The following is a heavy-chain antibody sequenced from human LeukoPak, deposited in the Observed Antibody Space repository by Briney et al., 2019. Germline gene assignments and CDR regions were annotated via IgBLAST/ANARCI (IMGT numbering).Heavy chain of an antibody. Sequence: SETLSLTCTVSGGSISSGGYYWSWIRQPPGKGLEWIGYIYYSGSTNYNPSLKSRVTISVDTSKNQFSLKLSSVTAADTAVYYCARVGHYYDSSGHPRYYFDYWGQGTLVTVSS. J-gene: IGHJ4*02. CDR2: IYYSGST. V-gene: IGHV4-61*08. D-gene: IGHD3-22*01. CDR1: GGSISSGGYY. CDR3: ARVGHYYDSSGHPRYYFDY.